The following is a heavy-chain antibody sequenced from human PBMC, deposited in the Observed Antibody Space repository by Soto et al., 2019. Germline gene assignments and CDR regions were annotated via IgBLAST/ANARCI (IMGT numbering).Heavy chain of an antibody. CDR3: ARGDRGAFDL. V-gene: IGHV3-74*01. CDR2: IHSDGSST. CDR1: GFTFSYYW. Sequence: EVQLLESGGGLVQPGGSLRLSCAASGFTFSYYWMHWVRQAPGMGLVWVSRIHSDGSSTTYADSVKGRFTISRDNARNTRYLQMTSLRAEDTAVYYCARGDRGAFDLWGQGTVVTVSS. J-gene: IGHJ3*01. D-gene: IGHD1-26*01.